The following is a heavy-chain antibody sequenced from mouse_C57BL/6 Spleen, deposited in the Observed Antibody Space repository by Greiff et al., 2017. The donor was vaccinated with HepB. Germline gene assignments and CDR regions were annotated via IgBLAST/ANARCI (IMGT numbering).Heavy chain of an antibody. CDR1: GYTFTSYW. CDR2: IDPSDSYT. CDR3: ARQDGNYGYFDV. Sequence: QVQLQQPGAELVKPGASVKLSCKASGYTFTSYWMQWVKQRPGQGLEWIGEIDPSDSYTNYNQKFKGKATLTVDTSSSTAYMQLSSLTSEDSAVYYCARQDGNYGYFDVWGTGTTVTVSS. V-gene: IGHV1-50*01. D-gene: IGHD2-1*01. J-gene: IGHJ1*03.